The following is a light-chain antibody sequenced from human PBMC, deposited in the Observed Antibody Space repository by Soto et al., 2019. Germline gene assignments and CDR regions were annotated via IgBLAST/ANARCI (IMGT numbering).Light chain of an antibody. CDR3: QHYKSWPPFT. CDR2: AAS. J-gene: IGKJ3*01. CDR1: QNIGSL. Sequence: IVMTQSPVTLSVSPGERATLSCRASQNIGSLLAWYQHKPGQAPRLLIYAASTRATGIPDRFSGSGSETEFTLTISSLRSEDFAVYYCQHYKSWPPFTFGPGTKVDIK. V-gene: IGKV3-15*01.